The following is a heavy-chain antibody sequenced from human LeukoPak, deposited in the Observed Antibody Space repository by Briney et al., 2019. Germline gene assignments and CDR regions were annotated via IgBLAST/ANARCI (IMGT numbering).Heavy chain of an antibody. J-gene: IGHJ4*02. CDR2: ISYDGSNK. V-gene: IGHV3-30*04. CDR1: GFTLSSYA. Sequence: GGSLRLSCAASGFTLSSYAMHWVRQAPGKGLEWVAVISYDGSNKYYADSVKGRFTISRDNSKNTLYLQMNRLRAEDTAVYYCARDQRSYYGSGSYYRLGYWGQGTLVTVSS. CDR3: ARDQRSYYGSGSYYRLGY. D-gene: IGHD3-10*01.